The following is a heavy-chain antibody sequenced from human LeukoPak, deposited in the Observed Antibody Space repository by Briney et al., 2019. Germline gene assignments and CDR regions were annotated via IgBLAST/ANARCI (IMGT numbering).Heavy chain of an antibody. CDR1: GFTLDDYA. V-gene: IGHV3-9*03. CDR3: AKAGNYDILTGYWFDY. CDR2: ISWNSGSI. Sequence: GGSLRLSCAASGFTLDDYAMHWVRHAPGKGLEWASGISWNSGSIGYADSVKGRFTISRDNAKNSLYLQMNSLRAEDMALYYCAKAGNYDILTGYWFDYWGQGTLVTVSS. J-gene: IGHJ4*02. D-gene: IGHD3-9*01.